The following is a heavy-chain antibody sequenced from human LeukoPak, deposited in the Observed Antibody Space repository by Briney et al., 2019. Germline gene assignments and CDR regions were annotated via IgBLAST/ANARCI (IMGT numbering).Heavy chain of an antibody. D-gene: IGHD1-26*01. CDR3: ARRLEYSGSKGVFDY. CDR2: IYSGGYT. CDR1: GLPSLPIP. J-gene: IGHJ4*02. Sequence: GGSWESPLQALGLPSLPIPLTGGGPLHGKGWGGVPIIYSGGYTDYADSVKGRFTISRDNSKNTLDLQMNSLRAEDTAVYYCARRLEYSGSKGVFDYWGQGTLVTVSS. V-gene: IGHV3-66*01.